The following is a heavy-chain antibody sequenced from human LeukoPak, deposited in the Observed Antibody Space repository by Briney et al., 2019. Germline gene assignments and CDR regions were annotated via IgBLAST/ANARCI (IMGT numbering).Heavy chain of an antibody. D-gene: IGHD3-3*01. V-gene: IGHV3-21*01. Sequence: GGSLRLSCAASGFTFSSYSMNWVRQAPGKGLEWVSSISSSSSYTYYADSVKGRFTISRDNAKNSLYLQMNSLRAEDTAVYYCARDDNKGVRFGVVIYDYWGQGTLVTVSS. CDR3: ARDDNKGVRFGVVIYDY. J-gene: IGHJ4*02. CDR1: GFTFSSYS. CDR2: ISSSSSYT.